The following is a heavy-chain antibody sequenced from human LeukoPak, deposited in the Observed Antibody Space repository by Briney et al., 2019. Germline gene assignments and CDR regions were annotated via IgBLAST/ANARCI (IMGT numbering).Heavy chain of an antibody. CDR2: ISYDGNNK. CDR1: GFTFSSYA. CDR3: ARGGYCTSPSCYLLVRTFDY. J-gene: IGHJ4*02. V-gene: IGHV3-30-3*01. D-gene: IGHD2-2*01. Sequence: PGGSLRLSCAASGFTFSSYAMHWVRQAPGKGLEWVAVISYDGNNKYYADSVKGRFTISRDNSKNTLYLQMNSLRPEDTAVYYCARGGYCTSPSCYLLVRTFDYWGQGTLVTVSS.